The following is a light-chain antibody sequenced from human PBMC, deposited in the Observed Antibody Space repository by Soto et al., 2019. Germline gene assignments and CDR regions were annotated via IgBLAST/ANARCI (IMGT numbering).Light chain of an antibody. CDR3: QQYSHLIT. CDR1: QDISNY. V-gene: IGKV1-33*01. Sequence: ASVGDRVTITFQASQDISNYLNWYQQKLGKAPKLLIYDASNLETGVPSRFSGSGSGTDFTFTISSLQPEDIATYYCQQYSHLITFGQGTRLEIK. CDR2: DAS. J-gene: IGKJ5*01.